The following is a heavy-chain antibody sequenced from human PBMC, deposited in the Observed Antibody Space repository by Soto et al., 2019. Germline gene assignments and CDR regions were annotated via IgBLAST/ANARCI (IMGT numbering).Heavy chain of an antibody. CDR3: ARRTVTADFDY. CDR2: IYYTGDT. D-gene: IGHD2-21*02. V-gene: IGHV4-39*01. J-gene: IGHJ4*02. Sequence: SETLSLTCTVSGGSIYSSNHYWGWIRQPPEKGLEWIGTIYYTGDTYYNPSLKSRVTISGDTSKNQFSLKLSSVTAADTAVYFCARRTVTADFDYWGQGTLVTVSS. CDR1: GGSIYSSNHY.